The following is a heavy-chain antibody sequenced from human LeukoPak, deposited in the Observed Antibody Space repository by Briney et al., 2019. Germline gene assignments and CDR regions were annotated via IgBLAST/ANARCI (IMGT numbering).Heavy chain of an antibody. J-gene: IGHJ4*02. CDR1: GFTFSSYW. CDR3: AKGLYGSYFDY. Sequence: GGSLRLSCAASGFTFSSYWMHWVRQTPGKGLVWVSLIKSDGTSTNYADSVKGRFTISRDNSKNTLYLQMNSLRAEDTAVYYCAKGLYGSYFDYWGQGTLVTVSS. D-gene: IGHD3-10*01. CDR2: IKSDGTST. V-gene: IGHV3-74*01.